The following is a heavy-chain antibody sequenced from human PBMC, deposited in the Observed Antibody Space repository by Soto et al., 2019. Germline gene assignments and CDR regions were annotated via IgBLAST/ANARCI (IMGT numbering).Heavy chain of an antibody. CDR1: GDLFSRSA. Sequence: QVRLVQSGAEVKKPGSAVKVSCNASGDLFSRSAFNWVRQAPGQGLEWMGRIIPVFGSTIYEQKFQGRLTITADESTQTAYMELTRLTSDDTAMYFCARDRHDFGDYIRHPDWGQGTLVTVSS. CDR2: IIPVFGST. CDR3: ARDRHDFGDYIRHPD. V-gene: IGHV1-69*01. D-gene: IGHD4-17*01. J-gene: IGHJ4*02.